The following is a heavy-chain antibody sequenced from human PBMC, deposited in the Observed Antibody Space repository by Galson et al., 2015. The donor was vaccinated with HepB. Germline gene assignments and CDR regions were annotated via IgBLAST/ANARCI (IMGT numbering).Heavy chain of an antibody. CDR2: INPSGGST. CDR3: ARVYFDFRSGPGHFDY. Sequence: SVKVSCKASGYTFTSYYMHWVRQAPGQGLEWMGIINPSGGSTTYAQKFQGRVTMTRDTSTSTVYMELSSLRSEDTAVYYCARVYFDFRSGPGHFDYWGQGTLVTVSS. D-gene: IGHD3-3*01. V-gene: IGHV1-46*01. J-gene: IGHJ4*02. CDR1: GYTFTSYY.